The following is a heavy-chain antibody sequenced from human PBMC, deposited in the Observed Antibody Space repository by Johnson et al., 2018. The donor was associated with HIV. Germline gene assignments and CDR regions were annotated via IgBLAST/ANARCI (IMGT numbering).Heavy chain of an antibody. Sequence: QMLLVESGGGVVQPGRSLRLSCAASGFTFSNYGMHWVRQAPGTGLEWVAVILYRGSNKYYADSVKGRFTISRDNSKNTLYLQMNSLGAEDTAVYYCAREGVVATITDAFDIWGQGTMVTVS. D-gene: IGHD5-12*01. CDR1: GFTFSNYG. CDR3: AREGVVATITDAFDI. CDR2: ILYRGSNK. J-gene: IGHJ3*02. V-gene: IGHV3-30*03.